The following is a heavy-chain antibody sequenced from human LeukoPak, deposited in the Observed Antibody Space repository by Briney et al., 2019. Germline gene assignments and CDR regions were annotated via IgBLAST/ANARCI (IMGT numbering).Heavy chain of an antibody. CDR2: ITSSGTMV. CDR3: ARRRGGYSYGDFDY. J-gene: IGHJ4*02. CDR1: GFTFSSFE. D-gene: IGHD5-18*01. Sequence: PGGSLRLSCAASGFTFSSFEMNWVRQAPGKGLEWLSYITSSGTMVYYADSVKGRFTISRDNAKNSLYLQMNSLRAEDTAIYYCARRRGGYSYGDFDYWGQGTLVTVSS. V-gene: IGHV3-48*03.